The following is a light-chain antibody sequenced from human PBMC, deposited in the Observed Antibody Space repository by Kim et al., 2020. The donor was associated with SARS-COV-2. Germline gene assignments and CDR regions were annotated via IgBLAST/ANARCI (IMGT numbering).Light chain of an antibody. J-gene: IGLJ3*02. CDR1: SSNIGNNY. CDR3: GTWDTSLSAGV. V-gene: IGLV1-51*01. CDR2: DND. Sequence: QSVLTQPPSVSAAPGQKVTISCSGRSSNIGNNYVSWYQQLPGTAPKLLIHDNDRRPSGIPDRFSGSKSGTSATLSITGLQTGDEADYYCGTWDTSLSAGVFGGGTQLTVL.